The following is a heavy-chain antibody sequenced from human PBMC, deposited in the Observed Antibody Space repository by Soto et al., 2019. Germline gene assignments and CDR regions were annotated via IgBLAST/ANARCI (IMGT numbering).Heavy chain of an antibody. CDR1: GGSFSGYY. D-gene: IGHD3-10*01. CDR3: ARVSPQYYYGSGDTYLGGWFDP. J-gene: IGHJ5*02. Sequence: SETLSLTCAVYGGSFSGYYWSWIRQPPGKGLEWIGEINHSGSTNYNPSLKSRVTISVDTSKNQFSLKLSSVTAADTAVYYCARVSPQYYYGSGDTYLGGWFDPWGQGTLVTVSS. V-gene: IGHV4-34*01. CDR2: INHSGST.